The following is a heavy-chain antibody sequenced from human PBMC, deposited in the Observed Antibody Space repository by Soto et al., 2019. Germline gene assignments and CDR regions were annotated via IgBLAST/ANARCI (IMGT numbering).Heavy chain of an antibody. CDR3: ARVGSGSGLDY. V-gene: IGHV3-64*01. J-gene: IGHJ4*02. CDR2: ISYNGGST. Sequence: EVPLVESGGGLVQPGGSPRLSCAASGFTCSSYSMHWVRQAPGKGLEFVSAISYNGGSTYYANSVKGRFTISRDDSKNTLYLQMGSLRAEDMAVYYCARVGSGSGLDYWGQGTLVTVSS. D-gene: IGHD6-19*01. CDR1: GFTCSSYS.